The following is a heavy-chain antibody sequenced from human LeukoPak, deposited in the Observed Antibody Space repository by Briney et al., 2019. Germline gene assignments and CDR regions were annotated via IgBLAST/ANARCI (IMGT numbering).Heavy chain of an antibody. CDR1: GFTFSSYA. CDR2: ISGSGGST. V-gene: IGHV3-23*01. D-gene: IGHD3-9*01. Sequence: GGSLRLSCAASGFTFSSYAMSWVRQAPGKGLEWVSAISGSGGSTYYADSVKGRFTISRDNSKNTLYLQMNSLRAEDTAVYYCARTPYYDILTGHFYPFDYWGQGTLVTVSS. CDR3: ARTPYYDILTGHFYPFDY. J-gene: IGHJ4*02.